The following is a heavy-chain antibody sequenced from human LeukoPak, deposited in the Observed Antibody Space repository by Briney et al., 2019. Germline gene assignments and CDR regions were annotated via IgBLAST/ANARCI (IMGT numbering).Heavy chain of an antibody. V-gene: IGHV3-66*01. D-gene: IGHD5-18*01. CDR1: GFTFSSYW. CDR2: IYSGGST. CDR3: ARGRVRGYSYGPFDY. J-gene: IGHJ4*02. Sequence: GGSLRLSCGASGFTFSSYWMHWVRQGPGKGLVWVSVIYSGGSTYYADSVKGRFTISRDNSKNTLYLQMNSLRAEDTAVYYCARGRVRGYSYGPFDYWGQGTLVTVSS.